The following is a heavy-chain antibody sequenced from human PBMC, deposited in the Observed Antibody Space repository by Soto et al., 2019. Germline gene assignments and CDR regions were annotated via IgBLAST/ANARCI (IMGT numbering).Heavy chain of an antibody. J-gene: IGHJ3*02. CDR2: INPSGGST. V-gene: IGHV1-46*01. CDR3: ARDLQYYDILIGPPRISAFDI. CDR1: GYTFTSYY. Sequence: ASVKVSCKASGYTFTSYYMHWVRQAPGQGLEWMGIINPSGGSTSYAQKFQGRVTMTRDTSTSTVYMELSSLRSEDTAVYYCARDLQYYDILIGPPRISAFDIWGQGTMVTVSS. D-gene: IGHD3-9*01.